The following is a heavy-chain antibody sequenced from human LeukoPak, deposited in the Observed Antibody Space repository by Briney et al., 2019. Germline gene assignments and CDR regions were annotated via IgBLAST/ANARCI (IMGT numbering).Heavy chain of an antibody. D-gene: IGHD3-10*01. CDR2: MNPNSGNT. J-gene: IGHJ6*04. Sequence: ASVKVSCKASGYTFTSYDINWVRQATGQGLEWMGWMNPNSGNTGYAQKFQGRVTMTRDTSTSTVYMELSSLRSEDTAVYYCASENYGSGSYFVSGMDVWGKGTTVTVSS. CDR1: GYTFTSYD. V-gene: IGHV1-8*01. CDR3: ASENYGSGSYFVSGMDV.